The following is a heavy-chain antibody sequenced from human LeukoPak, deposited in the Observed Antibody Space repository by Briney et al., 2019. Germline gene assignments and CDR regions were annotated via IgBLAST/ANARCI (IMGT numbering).Heavy chain of an antibody. V-gene: IGHV4-39*01. CDR3: ASEYTGEHYFQF. J-gene: IGHJ4*02. Sequence: KPSETLSLTCTLSGASVSGSAYYCGWIRQPPGKGLEWIASIYYSGPTSYNPSLKTRFTIPADTPKNHFSLTLNSFSPSDAVVYYCASEYTGEHYFQFLGQGTLVTVSS. CDR1: GASVSGSAYY. CDR2: IYYSGPT. D-gene: IGHD3-16*01.